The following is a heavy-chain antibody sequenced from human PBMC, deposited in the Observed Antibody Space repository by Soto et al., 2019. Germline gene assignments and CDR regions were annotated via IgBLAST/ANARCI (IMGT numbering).Heavy chain of an antibody. J-gene: IGHJ6*02. D-gene: IGHD3-3*01. V-gene: IGHV1-18*04. CDR2: ISAYNGNT. CDR1: GYTFTSYG. Sequence: ASVKVSCKASGYTFTSYGISWVRQAPGQGLEWMGWISAYNGNTNYAQKLQDRVTMTTDTSTSTAYMELRSLRSDDTAVYYCAREPRYYDFWSGYPRRYYYYGMDVWGQGTTVTVSS. CDR3: AREPRYYDFWSGYPRRYYYYGMDV.